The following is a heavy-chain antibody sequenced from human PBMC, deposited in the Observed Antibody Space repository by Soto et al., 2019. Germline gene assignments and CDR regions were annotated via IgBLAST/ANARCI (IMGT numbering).Heavy chain of an antibody. D-gene: IGHD3-22*01. Sequence: PGGSLRLSCAASGFTFSSYAMSWVRQAPGKGLEWVSAISGSGGSTYYADSVKGRYTISRDNSKNTLYLQMNSLRAEDTAVYYCAKDFVYDSNGYLPYFDYWGQGTLVTVSS. J-gene: IGHJ4*02. CDR2: ISGSGGST. CDR1: GFTFSSYA. V-gene: IGHV3-23*01. CDR3: AKDFVYDSNGYLPYFDY.